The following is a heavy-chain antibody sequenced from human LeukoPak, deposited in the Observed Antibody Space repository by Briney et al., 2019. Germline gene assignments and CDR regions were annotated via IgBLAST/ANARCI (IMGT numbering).Heavy chain of an antibody. CDR3: ARVLVATISYYYYYMDV. V-gene: IGHV4-34*01. CDR2: INHSGST. Sequence: SETLSLTCAVYGGSFSGYYWSWIRQPPGKGLEWSGEINHSGSTNYNPSLKSRVTISVDTSKNQFSLKLSSVTAADTAVYYCARVLVATISYYYYYMDVWGKGTTVTVSS. D-gene: IGHD5-12*01. CDR1: GGSFSGYY. J-gene: IGHJ6*03.